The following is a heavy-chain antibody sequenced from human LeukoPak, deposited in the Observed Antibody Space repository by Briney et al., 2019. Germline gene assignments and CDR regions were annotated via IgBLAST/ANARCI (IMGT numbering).Heavy chain of an antibody. D-gene: IGHD4-17*01. J-gene: IGHJ4*02. V-gene: IGHV3-23*01. CDR1: GFMFSSYA. Sequence: GGSLRLSCAASGFMFSSYAMTWVRQAPGKGLEWVSSISGPGAFTYYAESVKGRCTISRDNPENTVYLQMNRLRVDDTAVYYCAKVGYGDLDQWGQGTLVPVPS. CDR3: AKVGYGDLDQ. CDR2: ISGPGAFT.